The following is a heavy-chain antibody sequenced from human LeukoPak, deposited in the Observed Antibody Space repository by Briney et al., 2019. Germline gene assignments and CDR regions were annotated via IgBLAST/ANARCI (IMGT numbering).Heavy chain of an antibody. CDR2: ISGSGGST. D-gene: IGHD3-22*01. CDR1: GFTFSRYW. Sequence: PGGSLRLSCAASGFTFSRYWMHWVRQAPGKGLEWVSAISGSGGSTYYADSVKGRFTISRDNSKNTLYLQMNSLRAEDTAVYYCAKDNPYYYDSSGTGGYWGQGTLVTVSS. CDR3: AKDNPYYYDSSGTGGY. V-gene: IGHV3-23*01. J-gene: IGHJ4*02.